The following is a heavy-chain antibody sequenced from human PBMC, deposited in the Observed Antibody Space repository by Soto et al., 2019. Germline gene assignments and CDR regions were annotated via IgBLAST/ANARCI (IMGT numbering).Heavy chain of an antibody. V-gene: IGHV3-11*06. J-gene: IGHJ6*02. D-gene: IGHD2-15*01. Sequence: LRLSCAASGFTFSDYYMSWIRQAPGKGLEWVSYISSSSSYTNYADSVKGRFTISRDNAKNSLYLQMDSLRAEDTAVYYCEREFVELALDANYYYGMDVWGQGTTVTVSS. CDR1: GFTFSDYY. CDR2: ISSSSSYT. CDR3: EREFVELALDANYYYGMDV.